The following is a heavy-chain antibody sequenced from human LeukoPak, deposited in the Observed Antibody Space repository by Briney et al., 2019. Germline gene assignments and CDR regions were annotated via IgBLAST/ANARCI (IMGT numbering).Heavy chain of an antibody. D-gene: IGHD1-26*01. CDR3: AKGRVGATISPFDY. CDR2: ISSSGGST. Sequence: GGSLRLSCAVSGFTFSTYAMTWVRQAPGKGLEWVSAISSSGGSTYYADSVEGRSTISRDNSKTTLYLQMNSLRAEDTAVYYCAKGRVGATISPFDYWGQGTLVTVSS. J-gene: IGHJ4*02. CDR1: GFTFSTYA. V-gene: IGHV3-23*01.